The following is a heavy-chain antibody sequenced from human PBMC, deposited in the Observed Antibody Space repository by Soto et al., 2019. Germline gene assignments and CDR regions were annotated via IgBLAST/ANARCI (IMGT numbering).Heavy chain of an antibody. CDR3: ARSIIGYCSGGSCYAYFDN. Sequence: QVQLVQSGAEVKKPGASVKVSCKASGYTFTSYGISWVRQAPGQGLEWMGWISAYNGNTNYAQKLQGRVTMTTDTSTSTAYVELRSLRSDDTAVYYCARSIIGYCSGGSCYAYFDNWGQGTMVTVSS. V-gene: IGHV1-18*01. CDR1: GYTFTSYG. CDR2: ISAYNGNT. D-gene: IGHD2-15*01. J-gene: IGHJ3*02.